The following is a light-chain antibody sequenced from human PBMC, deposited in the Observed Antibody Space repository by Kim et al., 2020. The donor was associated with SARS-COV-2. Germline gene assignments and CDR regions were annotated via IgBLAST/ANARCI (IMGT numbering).Light chain of an antibody. CDR1: QSVSSRY. CDR2: GAS. V-gene: IGKV3-20*01. J-gene: IGKJ1*01. Sequence: EIVLTQSPGTLSLSPGERATLSCRASQSVSSRYFAWYQQKPGQAPRLLIYGASSRATGIPDRFSGSGSGTDFTLTISRLEPEDFAVYYCQQCGWSSWTFGQGTKVEIK. CDR3: QQCGWSSWT.